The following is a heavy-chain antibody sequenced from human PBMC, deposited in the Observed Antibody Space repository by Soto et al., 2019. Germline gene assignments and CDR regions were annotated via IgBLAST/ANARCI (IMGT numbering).Heavy chain of an antibody. CDR1: GYTFTSYG. D-gene: IGHD6-13*01. J-gene: IGHJ4*02. CDR3: ARDTAAAGIFDY. Sequence: ASVKVSCKASGYTFTSYGIIWVRQAPGQGLEWMGWISAYNGNTNYVQKLQGRVTMTTDTSTSTAYMELRSLRSDDTAVYYCARDTAAAGIFDYWGQGTLVTVSS. V-gene: IGHV1-18*01. CDR2: ISAYNGNT.